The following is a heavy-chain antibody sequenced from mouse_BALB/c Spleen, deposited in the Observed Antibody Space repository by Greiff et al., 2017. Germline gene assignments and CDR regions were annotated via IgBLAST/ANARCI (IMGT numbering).Heavy chain of an antibody. D-gene: IGHD1-1*01. CDR3: ARYGPRYWYFDV. J-gene: IGHJ1*01. CDR1: GYTFTSYT. V-gene: IGHV1-4*01. CDR2: INPSSGYT. Sequence: VQLQQSGAELARPGASVKMSCKASGYTFTSYTMHWVKQRPGQGLEWIGYINPSSGYTNYNQKFKDKATLTADKSSSTAYMQLSSLTSEDSAVYYCARYGPRYWYFDVWGAGTTVTVSS.